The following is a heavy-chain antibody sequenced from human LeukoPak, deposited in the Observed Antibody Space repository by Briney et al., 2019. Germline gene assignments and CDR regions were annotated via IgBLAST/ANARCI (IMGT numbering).Heavy chain of an antibody. CDR2: IYSGGST. V-gene: IGHV3-66*01. CDR3: AREPLWFGELFLDY. Sequence: GGSLRLSCAASGFTVSSNYMSWVRQAPGKGLEWVSVIYSGGSTYYADSVKGRFTISRDNSKNTLYLQMNSLRAEDTAVYYCAREPLWFGELFLDYWGQGTLVTVSS. J-gene: IGHJ4*02. D-gene: IGHD3-10*01. CDR1: GFTVSSNY.